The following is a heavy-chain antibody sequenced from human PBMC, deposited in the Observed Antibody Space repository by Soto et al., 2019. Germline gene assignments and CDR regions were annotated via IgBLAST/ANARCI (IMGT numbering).Heavy chain of an antibody. Sequence: HPGGSLRLSCAASGFTFDDYAMHWVRQAPGKGLEWGSGINWNSGSIGYADSVKGRFTISRDNAKNSLYLQMNSLRTEDTAVYYCANSAQGDSSGYGSYYYDGIDVWGQGTTLTXS. CDR3: ANSAQGDSSGYGSYYYDGIDV. V-gene: IGHV3-9*01. CDR2: INWNSGSI. CDR1: GFTFDDYA. J-gene: IGHJ6*02. D-gene: IGHD3-22*01.